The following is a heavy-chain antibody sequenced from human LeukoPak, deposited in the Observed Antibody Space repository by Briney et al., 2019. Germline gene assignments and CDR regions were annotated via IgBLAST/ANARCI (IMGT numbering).Heavy chain of an antibody. Sequence: GGSLMLSCAASGFIFSNYAMQWVRQAPGMGLEWVAFIRYDGGNTYYADSVKGRFTNSRDNSKNTMYLQMNSLNAEDTAVYYCAKDEVVPGYYYTDVWGRGTTVTISS. D-gene: IGHD2-2*01. CDR3: AKDEVVPGYYYTDV. CDR2: IRYDGGNT. CDR1: GFIFSNYA. V-gene: IGHV3-30*02. J-gene: IGHJ6*03.